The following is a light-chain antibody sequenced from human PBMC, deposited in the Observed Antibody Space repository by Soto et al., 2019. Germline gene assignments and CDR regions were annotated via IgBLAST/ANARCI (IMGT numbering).Light chain of an antibody. CDR1: SSDLGTYNY. V-gene: IGLV2-14*03. J-gene: IGLJ1*01. CDR2: DVN. Sequence: QSVLTQPASVSGSPGQSITISCTGSSSDLGTYNYVSWYQQHPGKAPKLMIYDVNDRPSGVSNRFSGSKSGNTASLTISGLQAEDEADYYCSSYSSTSTYVFGTGTKLTVL. CDR3: SSYSSTSTYV.